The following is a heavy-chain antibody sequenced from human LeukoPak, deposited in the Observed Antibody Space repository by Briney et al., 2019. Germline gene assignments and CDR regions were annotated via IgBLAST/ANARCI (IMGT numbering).Heavy chain of an antibody. CDR3: ARDAREFDF. V-gene: IGHV1-2*02. CDR2: INPNSGGT. Sequence: ASLKVSCKASGYTFTAYYMHWVRQAPGQGLEWMGWINPNSGGTNYAQKFQGRVTMSRDSSITTAYMELSRLRSDDTAVYYCARDAREFDFWGQGTLVTVSS. J-gene: IGHJ4*02. CDR1: GYTFTAYY. D-gene: IGHD1-26*01.